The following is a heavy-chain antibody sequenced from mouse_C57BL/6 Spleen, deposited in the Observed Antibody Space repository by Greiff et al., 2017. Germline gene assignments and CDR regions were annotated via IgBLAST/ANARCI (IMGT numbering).Heavy chain of an antibody. V-gene: IGHV5-12*01. J-gene: IGHJ4*01. CDR3: ARQRGVLRWDY. Sequence: EVKLMESGGGLVQPGGSLKLSCAASGFTFSDYYMYWVRQTPEKRLEWVAYISNGGGSTYYPDTVKGRFTISRDNAKNTLYLQMSRLKSEDTAMYYCARQRGVLRWDYWGQGTSVTVSS. CDR2: ISNGGGST. CDR1: GFTFSDYY. D-gene: IGHD1-1*01.